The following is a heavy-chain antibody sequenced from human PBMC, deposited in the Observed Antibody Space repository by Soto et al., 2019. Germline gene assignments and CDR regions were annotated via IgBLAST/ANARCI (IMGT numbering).Heavy chain of an antibody. CDR1: GFTFSSYV. D-gene: IGHD2-15*01. CDR3: AKEGGYCSGGSCYEKYYFDY. V-gene: IGHV3-23*01. CDR2: ISGSGGST. J-gene: IGHJ4*02. Sequence: EVQLLESGGGLVQPGGSLRLSCAASGFTFSSYVMSWVRQAPGKGLEWVSAISGSGGSTYYADSVKGRFTISRDNSKNTLYLQMNSLRAEDTAVYYCAKEGGYCSGGSCYEKYYFDYWGQGTLVTVSS.